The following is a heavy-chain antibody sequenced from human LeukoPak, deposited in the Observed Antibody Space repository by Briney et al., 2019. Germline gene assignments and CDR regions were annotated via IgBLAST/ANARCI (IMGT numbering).Heavy chain of an antibody. J-gene: IGHJ4*02. D-gene: IGHD5-12*01. V-gene: IGHV4-39*07. CDR2: IYSSGST. CDR3: ARGGDSGYY. CDR1: GVSISSGSNY. Sequence: SETLSLTCNVSGVSISSGSNYWGWIRQPPGKTLEWIGSIYSSGSTYYNSSLKSRVTISVDTSKNQFSLKLSSVTAADTAVYYCARGGDSGYYWGQGTLVTVSS.